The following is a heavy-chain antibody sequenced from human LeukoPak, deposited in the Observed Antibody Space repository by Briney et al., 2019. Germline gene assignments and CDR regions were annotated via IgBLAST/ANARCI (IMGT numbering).Heavy chain of an antibody. CDR1: GFTFSSYA. D-gene: IGHD3-22*01. J-gene: IGHJ4*02. V-gene: IGHV3-30-3*01. CDR3: GSSGTYYYDSSGYYLDY. Sequence: PGGSLRLSCAASGFTFSSYAMHWVRQAPGKGLEWVAVISYDGSNKYYADSVKGRFTISRDNSKNTLYLQMNSLRAEDTAVYYCGSSGTYYYDSSGYYLDYWGQGTLVTVSS. CDR2: ISYDGSNK.